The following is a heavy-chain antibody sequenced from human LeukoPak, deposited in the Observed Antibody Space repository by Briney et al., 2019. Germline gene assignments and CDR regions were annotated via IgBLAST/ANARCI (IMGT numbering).Heavy chain of an antibody. V-gene: IGHV1-69*13. CDR3: ARGYRPGAAGTRVDY. J-gene: IGHJ4*02. D-gene: IGHD6-13*01. Sequence: SVKVSCKASGGTFSSYGISWVRQAPGQGLEWMGGIIPIFGTANYAQKFQDRVTITADESTSTAYMELSSLRSEDTAVYYCARGYRPGAAGTRVDYWGQGTLVTVSS. CDR1: GGTFSSYG. CDR2: IIPIFGTA.